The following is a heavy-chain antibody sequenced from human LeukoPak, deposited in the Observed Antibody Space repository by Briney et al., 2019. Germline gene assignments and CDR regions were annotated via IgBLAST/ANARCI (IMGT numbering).Heavy chain of an antibody. CDR1: GASVGSAGYH. Sequence: PSETLSLTCTVSGASVGSAGYHWSWIRQPPGGGLEWIGYIYHISNTNYNPSLKSRVTMSVDPSKNQFSLKLNSVTAADTAVYYCARTQSQSGSYRYYFGYWGQGTLVTVSS. J-gene: IGHJ4*02. D-gene: IGHD1-26*01. CDR2: IYHISNT. CDR3: ARTQSQSGSYRYYFGY. V-gene: IGHV4-61*08.